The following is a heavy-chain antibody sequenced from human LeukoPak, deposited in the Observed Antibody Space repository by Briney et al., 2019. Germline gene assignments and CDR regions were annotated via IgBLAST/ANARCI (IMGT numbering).Heavy chain of an antibody. CDR2: ISSSSSYI. CDR3: ATLAAADSYYYYYMDV. J-gene: IGHJ6*03. V-gene: IGHV3-21*01. D-gene: IGHD6-13*01. CDR1: GFTFSSYS. Sequence: GGSLRLSCAASGFTFSSYSVNWVRQAPGKGLEWVSSISSSSSYIYYADSVKGRFTISRDNAKNSLYLQMNSLRAEDTAVYYCATLAAADSYYYYYMDVWGKGTTVTVSS.